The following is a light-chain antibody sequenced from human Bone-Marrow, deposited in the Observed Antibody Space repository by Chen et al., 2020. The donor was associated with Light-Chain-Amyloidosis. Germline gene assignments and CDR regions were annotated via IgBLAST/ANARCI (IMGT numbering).Light chain of an antibody. J-gene: IGLJ3*02. CDR3: QVWDRSSDRPV. CDR1: KIGSTS. Sequence: SYFLTQPSSVSVAPGQTPTIACGGNKIGSTSVHWYKQTPGQAPLLVVYDDSDRPSGIPERLSGSNSGNTATLTIRRVEAGDEADYYCQVWDRSSDRPVFGGGTKLTVI. V-gene: IGLV3-21*02. CDR2: DDS.